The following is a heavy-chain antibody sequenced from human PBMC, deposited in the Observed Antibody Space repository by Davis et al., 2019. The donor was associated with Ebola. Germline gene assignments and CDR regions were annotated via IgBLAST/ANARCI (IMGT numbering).Heavy chain of an antibody. CDR3: AKGLGSSGWYYFDY. D-gene: IGHD6-19*01. J-gene: IGHJ4*02. Sequence: PGGSLRLSCAASGFTFSDYYMSWIRQAPGKGLEWVSYISSSGSTIYYADSVKGRFTISRDNSKNTLYLQMNSLRAEDTAVYHCAKGLGSSGWYYFDYWGQGTLVTVSS. V-gene: IGHV3-11*01. CDR1: GFTFSDYY. CDR2: ISSSGSTI.